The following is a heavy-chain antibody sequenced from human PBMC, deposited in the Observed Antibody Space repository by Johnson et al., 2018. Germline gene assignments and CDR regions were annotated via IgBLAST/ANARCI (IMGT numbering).Heavy chain of an antibody. Sequence: QVRLVESGGGVVQPGRSLRLSCEGSGFTFSSYVMHWVRQAPGKGLEWVAVISYDGTNKYYADSVKGRFTISRDNSKNTLYLQMNSLRAEDTAVYYCARGDIVVVVVAREYFQHWGQGTLVTVSS. CDR3: ARGDIVVVVVAREYFQH. D-gene: IGHD2-15*01. CDR2: ISYDGTNK. CDR1: GFTFSSYV. V-gene: IGHV3-30*03. J-gene: IGHJ1*01.